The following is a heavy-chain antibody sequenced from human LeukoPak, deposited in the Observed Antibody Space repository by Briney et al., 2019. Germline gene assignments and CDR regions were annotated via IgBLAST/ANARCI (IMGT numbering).Heavy chain of an antibody. CDR2: INPNSGGT. CDR3: ARTKGHAHAFDI. D-gene: IGHD2-2*01. CDR1: GYTFTGYY. J-gene: IGHJ3*02. V-gene: IGHV1-2*02. Sequence: ASVKVSCKASGYTFTGYYMHWVRQAPGQGLEWMGWINPNSGGTNYAQKLQGRVTMTTDTSTSTAYMELRSLRSDDTAVYYCARTKGHAHAFDIWGQGTMVTVSS.